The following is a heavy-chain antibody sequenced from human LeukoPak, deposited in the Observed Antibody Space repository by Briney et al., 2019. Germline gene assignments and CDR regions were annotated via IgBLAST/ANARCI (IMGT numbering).Heavy chain of an antibody. J-gene: IGHJ6*04. Sequence: GGSLRLSCAASGFTFSSYEMNWVRQAPGKGLEWVSYISSSGSTIYYADSVKGRFSISRDNAKNSLYLQMNSLRAEDTAVYYCAELGVTMIGGVWGKGTTVTISS. D-gene: IGHD3-10*02. V-gene: IGHV3-48*03. CDR1: GFTFSSYE. CDR3: AELGVTMIGGV. CDR2: ISSSGSTI.